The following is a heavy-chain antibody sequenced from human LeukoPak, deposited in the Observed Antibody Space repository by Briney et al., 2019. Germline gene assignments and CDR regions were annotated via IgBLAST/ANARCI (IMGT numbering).Heavy chain of an antibody. CDR3: ARAPSRLEPFDY. Sequence: SETLSLTCTVSGYSISSGYYWGWIRQPPGKGLEWIGSIYHSGSTYYNPSLKSRVTISVDTSKNQFSLKLSSVTAVDTAVYYCARAPSRLEPFDYWGQGTLVTVSS. D-gene: IGHD6-13*01. V-gene: IGHV4-38-2*02. CDR1: GYSISSGYY. J-gene: IGHJ4*02. CDR2: IYHSGST.